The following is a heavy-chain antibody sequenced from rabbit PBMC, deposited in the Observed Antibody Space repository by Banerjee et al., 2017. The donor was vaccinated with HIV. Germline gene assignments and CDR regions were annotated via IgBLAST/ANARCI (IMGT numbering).Heavy chain of an antibody. CDR2: IYTGSGNT. V-gene: IGHV1S45*01. J-gene: IGHJ4*01. CDR1: GFSFSSSYW. CDR3: ARNYFTYGYAAYPYALNL. Sequence: QEQLEESGGDLVKPEGSLTLTCTASGFSFSSSYWTCWVRQAPGKGLEWIACIYTGSGNTFYASWAKGRFTISKTSSTTVTLQMTSLTAADTATYFCARNYFTYGYAAYPYALNLWGPGTLVTVS. D-gene: IGHD6-1*01.